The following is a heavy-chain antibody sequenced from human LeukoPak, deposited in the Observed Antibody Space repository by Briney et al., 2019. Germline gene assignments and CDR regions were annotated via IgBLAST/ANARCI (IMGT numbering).Heavy chain of an antibody. Sequence: SETLSLTCTVSGGSISSYYWSWIRQPAGKGLEWIGRIYISGSTNYNPSLRSRVTMSVDKCKNQCSLRRRSVNAADTAGYYCARGQKYRNGYTVTELGSGYFDYWGQGTLVTVSS. J-gene: IGHJ4*02. D-gene: IGHD5-18*01. CDR2: IYISGST. CDR3: ARGQKYRNGYTVTELGSGYFDY. V-gene: IGHV4-4*07. CDR1: GGSISSYY.